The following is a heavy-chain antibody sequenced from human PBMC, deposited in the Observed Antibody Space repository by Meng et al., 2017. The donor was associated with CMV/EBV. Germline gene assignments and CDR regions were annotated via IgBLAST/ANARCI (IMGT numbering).Heavy chain of an antibody. D-gene: IGHD3-3*01. CDR3: ATDGVTSFEPLLN. CDR1: GDGFRNHG. V-gene: IGHV1-18*01. CDR2: IGSYAYHSAT. J-gene: IGHJ4*02. Sequence: ASVPVSCKTSGDGFRNHGFSWLRQAPGQGLEWMAWIGSYAYHSATKFAQKFQGRVTLTTDPTSSTVYMELRSLRSDDTAVYYCATDGVTSFEPLLNWGQGTLVTVSS.